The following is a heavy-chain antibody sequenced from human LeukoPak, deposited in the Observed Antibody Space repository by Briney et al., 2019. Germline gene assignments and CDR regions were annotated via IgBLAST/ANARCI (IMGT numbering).Heavy chain of an antibody. Sequence: SETLSLTCTVSGGSISSYYWSWIRQPPGKGLEWIGYIYYSGSTNYNPSLKSRVTISVDTSKDQFSLKLSSVTAADTAVYYCARGSTGMAPGWGYWGQGTLVTVSS. J-gene: IGHJ4*02. V-gene: IGHV4-59*01. CDR3: ARGSTGMAPGWGY. CDR2: IYYSGST. CDR1: GGSISSYY. D-gene: IGHD6-13*01.